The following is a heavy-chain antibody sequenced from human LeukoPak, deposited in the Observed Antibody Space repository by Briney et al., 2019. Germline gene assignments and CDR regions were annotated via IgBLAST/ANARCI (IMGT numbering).Heavy chain of an antibody. CDR3: ASDVVVVC. CDR2: ISSSSSYI. Sequence: GGSLRLSCAASGFSFSSYGMHWVRQAPGKGLEWVSSISSSSSYIYYADSVKGRFTISRDNAKNSLYLQMNSLRAEDTAVYYCASDVVVVCWGQGTLVTVSS. J-gene: IGHJ4*02. D-gene: IGHD2-21*01. V-gene: IGHV3-21*01. CDR1: GFSFSSYG.